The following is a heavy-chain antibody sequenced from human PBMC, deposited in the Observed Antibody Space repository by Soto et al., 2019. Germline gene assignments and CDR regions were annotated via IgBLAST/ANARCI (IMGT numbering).Heavy chain of an antibody. V-gene: IGHV4-39*07. CDR2: IYYSGST. CDR1: GGSFSSSSHY. CDR3: AREYYDSSGYYSDY. D-gene: IGHD3-22*01. J-gene: IGHJ4*02. Sequence: PSETLSLTCTVSGGSFSSSSHYWVWIRQPPGKGLEWVGSIYYSGSTNYNPSLKSRVTISVDTSKNQFSLKLSSVTAADTAVYYCAREYYDSSGYYSDYWGQGTLVTVSS.